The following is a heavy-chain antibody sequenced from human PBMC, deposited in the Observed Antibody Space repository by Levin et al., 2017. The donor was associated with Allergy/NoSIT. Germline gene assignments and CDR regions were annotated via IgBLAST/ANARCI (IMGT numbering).Heavy chain of an antibody. J-gene: IGHJ5*02. V-gene: IGHV3-11*01. CDR2: ISTSVKVV. D-gene: IGHD5-18*01. CDR1: GFRFNDYY. CDR3: ARGGYTHGLNLLGLDP. Sequence: PGGSLRLSCAASGFRFNDYYMSWIRQAPGKGLEWVSYISTSVKVVYYADSVRGRFTISRDNAKDSLFLQMNSLRVEDTAVYYCARGGYTHGLNLLGLDPWGQGTLVIVSS.